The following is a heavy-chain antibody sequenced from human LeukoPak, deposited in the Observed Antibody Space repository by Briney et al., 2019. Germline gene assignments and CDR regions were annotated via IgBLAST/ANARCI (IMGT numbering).Heavy chain of an antibody. Sequence: GGSLRLFCAASGFHFSSYAVHWVRQAPGKGLEWVAVIGHDGSNKHYADSVKGRFTISRDNSKNTLYLQMNSLRAEDTAVYYCAKDLAPSPYYYDSSGYYGADFWGQGTLVIVSS. D-gene: IGHD3-22*01. CDR2: IGHDGSNK. V-gene: IGHV3-33*06. J-gene: IGHJ4*02. CDR1: GFHFSSYA. CDR3: AKDLAPSPYYYDSSGYYGADF.